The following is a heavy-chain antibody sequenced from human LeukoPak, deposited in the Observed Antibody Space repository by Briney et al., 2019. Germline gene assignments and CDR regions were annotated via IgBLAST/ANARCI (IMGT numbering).Heavy chain of an antibody. CDR3: ARGAAWIQLWPNWFYP. V-gene: IGHV4-34*01. Sequence: PSETLSLTCAVYGASFSGYNWRWLRQRPGKGLEWIGEINHSTRTNLTPSLKSRVTISVYTSKTPFSLKLSSVTAADTAVYYCARGAAWIQLWPNWFYPWGQGTLVTVSS. CDR2: INHSTRT. CDR1: GASFSGYN. J-gene: IGHJ5*02. D-gene: IGHD5-18*01.